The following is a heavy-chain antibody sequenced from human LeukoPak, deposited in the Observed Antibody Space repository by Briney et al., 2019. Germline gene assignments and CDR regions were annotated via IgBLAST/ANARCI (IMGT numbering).Heavy chain of an antibody. CDR1: GYTFIGYY. CDR2: INPRSGDS. Sequence: ASVKVSCKASGYTFIGYYLHWVRQAPGQGLEWIGWINPRSGDSNHAQKFQDRVTMTGDTSISTAYMELSSLRSNDTDVYYCARGDTATFDYWGQGTLVTVSS. D-gene: IGHD5-18*01. CDR3: ARGDTATFDY. V-gene: IGHV1-2*02. J-gene: IGHJ4*02.